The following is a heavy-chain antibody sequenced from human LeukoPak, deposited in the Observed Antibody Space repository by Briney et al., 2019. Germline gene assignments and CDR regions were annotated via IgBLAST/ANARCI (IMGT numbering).Heavy chain of an antibody. CDR3: ARDMTTTVVTPPFDY. Sequence: KSGGSLRLSCAASGFTFSSYTMNWVRQAPGKGLEWVSSISTSSYINYAGSAKGRFTISRDNAKNSLYLQMNSLRADDTALYFCARDMTTTVVTPPFDYWGPGTLVTVPS. D-gene: IGHD4-23*01. J-gene: IGHJ4*02. CDR1: GFTFSSYT. V-gene: IGHV3-21*01. CDR2: ISTSSYI.